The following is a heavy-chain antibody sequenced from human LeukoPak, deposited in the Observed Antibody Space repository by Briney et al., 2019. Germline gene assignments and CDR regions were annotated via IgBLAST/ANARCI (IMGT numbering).Heavy chain of an antibody. CDR2: IIPIFGTA. CDR1: GGTFSSYA. Sequence: ASVKVSCKAPGGTFSSYAISWVRQAPGQGLEWMGGIIPIFGTANYAQKFQGRVTITADESTSTAYMELSSLRSEDTAVYYCARGGHYGDYGGFDYWGQGTLVTVSS. V-gene: IGHV1-69*13. CDR3: ARGGHYGDYGGFDY. J-gene: IGHJ4*02. D-gene: IGHD4-17*01.